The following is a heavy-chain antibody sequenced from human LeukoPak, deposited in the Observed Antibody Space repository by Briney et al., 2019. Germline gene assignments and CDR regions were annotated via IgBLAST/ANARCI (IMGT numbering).Heavy chain of an antibody. J-gene: IGHJ3*02. CDR3: ASPGVQAFDI. V-gene: IGHV4-39*07. CDR1: GGSISSSSYY. CDR2: IYYSGST. Sequence: SETLSLTCTVSGGSISSSSYYWGWIRQPPGKGLEWIGSIYYSGSTNYNPSPKSRVTISVDTSKNQFSLKLSSVTAADTAVYYCASPGVQAFDIWGQGTMVTVSS.